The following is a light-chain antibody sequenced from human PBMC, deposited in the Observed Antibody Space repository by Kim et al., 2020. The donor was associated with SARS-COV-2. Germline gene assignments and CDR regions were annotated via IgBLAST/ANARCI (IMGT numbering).Light chain of an antibody. CDR3: HQRRNWPLT. Sequence: LSPGERATLACRASQSVRSFLAWFQQKPGQAPRLLIYDASNRATGIPARFSGRGSGTDFTLTISSLEPEDFAVYYCHQRRNWPLTFGQGTRLEIK. V-gene: IGKV3-11*01. CDR1: QSVRSF. CDR2: DAS. J-gene: IGKJ5*01.